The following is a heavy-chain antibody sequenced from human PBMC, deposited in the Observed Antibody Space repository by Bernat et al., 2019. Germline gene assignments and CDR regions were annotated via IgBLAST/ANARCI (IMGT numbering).Heavy chain of an antibody. CDR3: AKGGGGSTLWFGEFYFDY. V-gene: IGHV3-30*02. CDR2: IWYDGSNK. D-gene: IGHD3-10*01. CDR1: GFTVSSNY. J-gene: IGHJ4*02. Sequence: VQLVESGGGLVQPGGSLRLSCAASGFTVSSNYMSWVRQAPGKGLEWVAVIWYDGSNKYYADSVKGRFTISRDNSKNTLYLQMNSLRAEDTAVYYCAKGGGGSTLWFGEFYFDYWGQGTLVTVSS.